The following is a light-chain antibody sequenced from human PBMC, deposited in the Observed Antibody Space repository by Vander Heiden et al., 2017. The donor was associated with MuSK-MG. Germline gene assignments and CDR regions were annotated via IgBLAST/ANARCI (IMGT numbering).Light chain of an antibody. V-gene: IGLV1-47*01. CDR3: AAWDDSLSGVL. CDR2: ENN. CDR1: SSNIGSHY. J-gene: IGLJ2*01. Sequence: QSVLTQPPSASGTPGQRVTISCSGSSSNIGSHYVYWYQQLPGTAPKLLIYENNQRPSGVPDRFSGSKSDTSASLAISGLRSEDEADYYCAAWDDSLSGVLFGGGTKLTVL.